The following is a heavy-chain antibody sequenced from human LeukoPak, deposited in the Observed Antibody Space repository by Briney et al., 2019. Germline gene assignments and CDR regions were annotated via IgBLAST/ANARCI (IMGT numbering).Heavy chain of an antibody. V-gene: IGHV4-39*01. CDR3: ARLWGFDY. CDR2: IYYSGST. CDR1: GGSISSSSYY. Sequence: PSETLSLTCTVSGGSISSSSYYCGWIRQPPGKGLEWIGSIYYSGSTYYNPSLKSRVTISVDTSKNQFSLKLSSVTAADTAVYYCARLWGFDYWGQGTLVTVSS. J-gene: IGHJ4*02. D-gene: IGHD1-26*01.